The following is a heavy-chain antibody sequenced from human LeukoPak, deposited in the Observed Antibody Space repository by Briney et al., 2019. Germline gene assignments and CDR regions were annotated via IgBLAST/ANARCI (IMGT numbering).Heavy chain of an antibody. Sequence: GRSLRLSCAVSGFTFSGFWMSWSRQAPGKGLEWVASINSDGSEGYYADVVKGRFTISRDNAKNSLYLQINSLRAEDTAVYYCARSSYSSSSSVWGQGTMVTVSS. CDR2: INSDGSEG. CDR1: GFTFSGFW. V-gene: IGHV3-7*03. J-gene: IGHJ3*01. CDR3: ARSSYSSSSSV. D-gene: IGHD6-6*01.